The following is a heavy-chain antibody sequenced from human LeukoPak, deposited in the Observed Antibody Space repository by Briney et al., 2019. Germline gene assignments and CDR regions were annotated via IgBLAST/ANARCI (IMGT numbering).Heavy chain of an antibody. J-gene: IGHJ6*03. CDR1: GYTFTGYY. CDR2: INPNSGGI. D-gene: IGHD2-8*01. V-gene: IGHV1-2*06. CDR3: ARTLMVYAIYYMDV. Sequence: ASVKVSCKASGYTFTGYYMHWVRQAPGQGLEWMGRINPNSGGINYAQKFQGRVTMTRDTSISTAYMELSRLRSDDTAVYYCARTLMVYAIYYMDVWGKGTTVTVSS.